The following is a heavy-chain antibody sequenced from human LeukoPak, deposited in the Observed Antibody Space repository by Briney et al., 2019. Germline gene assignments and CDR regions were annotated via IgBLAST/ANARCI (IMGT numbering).Heavy chain of an antibody. CDR2: IYHSGST. D-gene: IGHD6-6*01. CDR3: ARGVSSSSSFDY. CDR1: GGSISSYY. V-gene: IGHV4-59*12. Sequence: SETLSLTCTVSGGSISSYYWSWIRQPPGKGLEWIGYIYHSGSTYYNPSLKSRVTISVDRSKNQFSLKLSSVTAADTAVYYCARGVSSSSSFDYWGQGTLVTVSS. J-gene: IGHJ4*02.